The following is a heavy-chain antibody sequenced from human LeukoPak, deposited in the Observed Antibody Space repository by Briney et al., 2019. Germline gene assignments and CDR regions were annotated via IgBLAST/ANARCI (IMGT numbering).Heavy chain of an antibody. D-gene: IGHD3-16*02. CDR1: GFTFDDYA. V-gene: IGHV3-9*01. CDR2: ISWNSGTM. J-gene: IGHJ4*02. CDR3: YYDYVWGSYRYNYFDY. Sequence: GGSLRLSCAASGFTFDDYAMHWVRQAPGKGLEWVSGISWNSGTMDYADSVKGRFTISRDNAKNSLYLQMNSLRAEDTALYYCYYDYVWGSYRYNYFDYWGQGTLVTVSS.